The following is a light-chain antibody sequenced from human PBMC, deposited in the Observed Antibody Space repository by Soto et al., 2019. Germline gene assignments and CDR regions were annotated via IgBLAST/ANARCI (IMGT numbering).Light chain of an antibody. CDR3: QQYYSSPRT. J-gene: IGKJ1*01. V-gene: IGKV4-1*01. Sequence: ILLTPSPYSLAVSLRERAPITCKSSQSVLYSSNNKNYLAWYQQKPGQAPKLLIYWASTRESGVPDRFSGSGSGTDFTLTISSLQAEDVAVYYCQQYYSSPRTFGQGTQVDI. CDR1: QSVLYSSNNKNY. CDR2: WAS.